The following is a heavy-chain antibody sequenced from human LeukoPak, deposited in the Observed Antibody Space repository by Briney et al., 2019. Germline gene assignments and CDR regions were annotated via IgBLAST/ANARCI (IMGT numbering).Heavy chain of an antibody. CDR3: VRVIPSSGTLDF. D-gene: IGHD3-22*01. J-gene: IGHJ4*02. CDR2: ISSSSSYM. Sequence: GGSLRLSCAASGFAFNTYSMNWVRQAPGKGLQWVSSISSSSSYMFYGASMEGRFTISRDNAEKSLYLQMNSLRAEDTAVYYCVRVIPSSGTLDFWGQGTLVTVSS. V-gene: IGHV3-21*01. CDR1: GFAFNTYS.